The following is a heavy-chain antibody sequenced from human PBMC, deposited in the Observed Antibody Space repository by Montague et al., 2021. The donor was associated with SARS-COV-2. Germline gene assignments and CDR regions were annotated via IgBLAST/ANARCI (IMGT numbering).Heavy chain of an antibody. Sequence: SLRLSCAASRFSSSSYRMTWIRQAPGKGPEWVATIDRDGCEVYYVDSVKGRFTISRDNARNSLYLQLTSLRGEDTAVYYCARGGRGTSYYWEYWGQGTLVTVSS. D-gene: IGHD2-2*01. V-gene: IGHV3-7*01. CDR1: RFSSSSYR. CDR3: ARGGRGTSYYWEY. CDR2: IDRDGCEV. J-gene: IGHJ4*02.